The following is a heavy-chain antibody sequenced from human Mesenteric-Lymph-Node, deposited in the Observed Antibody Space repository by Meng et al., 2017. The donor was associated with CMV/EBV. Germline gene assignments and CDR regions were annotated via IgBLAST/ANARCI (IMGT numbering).Heavy chain of an antibody. CDR2: INWNGVST. CDR1: ADHA. Sequence: ADHAMNWVRQAPGKGLEWVSGINWNGVSTGYADSVKGRFTISRDNAKNSLHLQMNSLRAEDTALYFCARVRFCGSTSCYGGYLDYWGQGTLVTVSS. V-gene: IGHV3-20*03. J-gene: IGHJ4*02. CDR3: ARVRFCGSTSCYGGYLDY. D-gene: IGHD2-2*01.